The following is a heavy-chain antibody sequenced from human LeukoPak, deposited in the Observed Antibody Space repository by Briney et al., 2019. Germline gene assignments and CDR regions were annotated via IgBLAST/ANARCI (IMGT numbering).Heavy chain of an antibody. CDR1: AFSFSAYG. CDR3: AKDWPSDWCLDY. J-gene: IGHJ4*02. Sequence: PGGSLRLSCAASAFSFSAYGVHWVRQGPGKGLEWVAFMRPDGISKYYADSVKGRFAVPRDSSKNVVYLQMYSLRADDTAVYYCAKDWPSDWCLDYWGQGTLVTVSS. D-gene: IGHD6-19*01. V-gene: IGHV3-30*02. CDR2: MRPDGISK.